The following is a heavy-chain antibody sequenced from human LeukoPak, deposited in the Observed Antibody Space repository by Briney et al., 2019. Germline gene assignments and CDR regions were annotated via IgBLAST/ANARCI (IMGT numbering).Heavy chain of an antibody. V-gene: IGHV4-4*02. D-gene: IGHD2/OR15-2a*01. CDR2: IYYSGST. CDR1: GASTSNGYW. CDR3: TRRPWPLYHFDY. Sequence: SGTLSLTCSVSGASTSNGYWWSWVRQPPGKGLEWIGQIYYSGSTDYNSSLKSRVSISIDKSKNQVSLKLTSVTAADTALYYCTRRPWPLYHFDYWGQGALVTVSS. J-gene: IGHJ4*02.